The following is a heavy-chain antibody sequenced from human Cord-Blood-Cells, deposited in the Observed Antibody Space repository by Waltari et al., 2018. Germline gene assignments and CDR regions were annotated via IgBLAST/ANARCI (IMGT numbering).Heavy chain of an antibody. V-gene: IGHV1-2*04. CDR2: INPNSGGT. J-gene: IGHJ3*02. Sequence: QAQLVQSGAEVKNTAASVKVYCKASGYHFTGYSIHWVRQATGQRLEWMGWINPNSGGTNYAQKFQGWVTMTRDTSSSTAYMELSRLRSDDTAVYYCSPGDLAFDIWGQGTMVTVSS. CDR1: GYHFTGYS. D-gene: IGHD7-27*01. CDR3: SPGDLAFDI.